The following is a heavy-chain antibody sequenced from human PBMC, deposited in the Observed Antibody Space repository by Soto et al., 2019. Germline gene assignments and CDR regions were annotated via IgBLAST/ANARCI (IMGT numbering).Heavy chain of an antibody. CDR3: ARGLVGSGSTPHYYYYYMDV. CDR2: IYYSGST. J-gene: IGHJ6*03. CDR1: GGSISSGGYY. D-gene: IGHD3-10*01. V-gene: IGHV4-31*03. Sequence: SETLSLTCTVSGGSISSGGYYWSWIRQHPGKGLEWIGYIYYSGSTYYNPSLKSRVTISVDTSKNQFSLKLSSVTAADTAVYYCARGLVGSGSTPHYYYYYMDVWGKGTTVTVSS.